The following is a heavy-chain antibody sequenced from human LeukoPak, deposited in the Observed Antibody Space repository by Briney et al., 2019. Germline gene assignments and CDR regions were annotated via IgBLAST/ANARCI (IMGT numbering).Heavy chain of an antibody. CDR3: VRDELTLPKKYFDS. J-gene: IGHJ4*02. V-gene: IGHV3-33*01. D-gene: IGHD1-7*01. CDR1: GFIFPRYG. CDR2: IWYDGSKK. Sequence: PGRSLRLSCRASGFIFPRYGLHWVRQAPGKGLEWVAYIWYDGSKKEYADSVKGRFTVSRDNAGNTMNMQMNNLRAEDTAVYYCVRDELTLPKKYFDSWGQGTLVTVSS.